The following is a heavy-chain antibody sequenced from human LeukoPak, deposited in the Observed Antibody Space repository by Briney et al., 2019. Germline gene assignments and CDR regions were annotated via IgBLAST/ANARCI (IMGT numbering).Heavy chain of an antibody. D-gene: IGHD3-22*01. CDR3: ARTYYYDSSAYYPQFDY. CDR2: IYPGDSDT. J-gene: IGHJ4*02. V-gene: IGHV5-51*01. Sequence: THGESLKISCKGSGYSFTNYWIGWARQMPGKGLEWMGIIYPGDSDTRYSPSFQGHVTISADKSISTAYLQWSSLKASDTAMYYCARTYYYDSSAYYPQFDYWGPGTLVTVSS. CDR1: GYSFTNYW.